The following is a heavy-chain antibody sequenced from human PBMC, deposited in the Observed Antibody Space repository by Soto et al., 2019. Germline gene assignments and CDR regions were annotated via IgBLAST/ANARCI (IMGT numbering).Heavy chain of an antibody. CDR2: ISGSGGST. Sequence: EVQLLESGGGLVQPGGSLRLSCAASGFTFSSYAMSWVRQAPGKGLEWVSAISGSGGSTYYADSVKGRFTISRDNAKNSLYLQMNSLRAEDTAVYYCARDMGGYCSGGSYYSGYYYYGMDVWGQGTTVTVSS. V-gene: IGHV3-23*01. CDR1: GFTFSSYA. CDR3: ARDMGGYCSGGSYYSGYYYYGMDV. J-gene: IGHJ6*02. D-gene: IGHD2-15*01.